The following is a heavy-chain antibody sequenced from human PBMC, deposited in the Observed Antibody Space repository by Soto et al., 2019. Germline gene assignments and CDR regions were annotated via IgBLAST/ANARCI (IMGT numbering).Heavy chain of an antibody. V-gene: IGHV3-53*01. Sequence: QPGGSLRLSCAASGFTVSSNYMSWVRQAPGKGLEWVSVIYSGGSTYYADSVNGRFTISRDNSKNTLFFQMNSLRAEDTAVYYCARAKEHDYGDYSSYYYGMDVWGQGTTVTVSS. D-gene: IGHD4-17*01. CDR2: IYSGGST. J-gene: IGHJ6*02. CDR1: GFTVSSNY. CDR3: ARAKEHDYGDYSSYYYGMDV.